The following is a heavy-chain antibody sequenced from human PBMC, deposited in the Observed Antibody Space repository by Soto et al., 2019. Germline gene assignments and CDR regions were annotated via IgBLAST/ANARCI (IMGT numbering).Heavy chain of an antibody. V-gene: IGHV4-39*01. J-gene: IGHJ6*03. CDR2: IYYSGST. Sequence: SETLSLTCTVSGGSISSSSYYWGWIRQPPGKGLEWIGSIYYSGSTYYNPSLKSRVTISVDTSKNQFSLKLSSVTAADTAVYYCARRFNQEGNEIKGMSIAARPPDGPPLYYYYMDVWGKGTTVTVSS. D-gene: IGHD6-6*01. CDR1: GGSISSSSYY. CDR3: ARRFNQEGNEIKGMSIAARPPDGPPLYYYYMDV.